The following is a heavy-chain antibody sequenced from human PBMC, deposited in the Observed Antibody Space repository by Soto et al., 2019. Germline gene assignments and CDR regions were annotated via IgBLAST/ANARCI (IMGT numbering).Heavy chain of an antibody. V-gene: IGHV3-73*01. D-gene: IGHD3-16*01. CDR2: IKRKANNYAT. CDR1: GFTFSNAW. J-gene: IGHJ4*02. Sequence: GGSLRLSCAASGFTFSNAWMSWVRQAPGKGLEWVGRIKRKANNYATAYAASVKGRFTISRDDSKNTAYLQMNSLKTEDTAVYYCSANDHDDHTNFDQWGQGTVVTVSS. CDR3: SANDHDDHTNFDQ.